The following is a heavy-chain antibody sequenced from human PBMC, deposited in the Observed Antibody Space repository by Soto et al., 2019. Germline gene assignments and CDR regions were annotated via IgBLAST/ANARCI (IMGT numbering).Heavy chain of an antibody. J-gene: IGHJ4*02. V-gene: IGHV2-5*02. Sequence: QITLKESGPTLVKPTQTLTMTCTFTGFSLSTSGVGVGWIRQPPGKALEWLALIYWDDDKRYIASLKSRLTTTKDPSKNRVLLTITNMYPVDTATYYCAHRTCGSGSYYKVYWCQGTLVTVSS. D-gene: IGHD3-10*01. CDR3: AHRTCGSGSYYKVY. CDR2: IYWDDDK. CDR1: GFSLSTSGVG.